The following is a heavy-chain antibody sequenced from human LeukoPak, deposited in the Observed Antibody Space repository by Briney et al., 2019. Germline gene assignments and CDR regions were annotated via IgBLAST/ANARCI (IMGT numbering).Heavy chain of an antibody. Sequence: GGSLRLSCTASGFTFGDYAMSWFRQAPGKGLEWVGFIRSKAYGGTTEYAASVKGRFTISRDDSKSIAYLQMNSLKTEDTAVYYCTRVYTYYYDSSGYYGGEDFDYWGQGTLVTVSS. CDR1: GFTFGDYA. CDR3: TRVYTYYYDSSGYYGGEDFDY. D-gene: IGHD3-22*01. V-gene: IGHV3-49*03. J-gene: IGHJ4*02. CDR2: IRSKAYGGTT.